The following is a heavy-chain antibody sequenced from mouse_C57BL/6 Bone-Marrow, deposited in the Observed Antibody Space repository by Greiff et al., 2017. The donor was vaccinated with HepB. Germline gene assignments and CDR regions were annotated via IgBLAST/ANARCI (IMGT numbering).Heavy chain of an antibody. V-gene: IGHV5-17*01. CDR3: ARWAYGSSFYFDY. Sequence: EVKLMESGGGLVKPGGSLKLSCAASGFTFSDYGMHWVRQAPEKGLEWVAYISSGSSTIYYADTVKGRFTISRDNAKNTLFLQMTSLRSEDTAMYYCARWAYGSSFYFDYWGQGTTLTVSS. D-gene: IGHD1-1*01. J-gene: IGHJ2*01. CDR2: ISSGSSTI. CDR1: GFTFSDYG.